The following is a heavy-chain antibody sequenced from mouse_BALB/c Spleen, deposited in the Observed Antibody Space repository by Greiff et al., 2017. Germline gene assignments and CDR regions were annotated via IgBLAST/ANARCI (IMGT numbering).Heavy chain of an antibody. D-gene: IGHD1-1*01. J-gene: IGHJ2*01. Sequence: VQLKESGPDLVAPSQSLSITCTVSGFSLTSYGVHWVRQPPGKGLEWLVVIWSDGSTTYNSALKSRLSISKDNSKSQVFLKMNSLQTDDTAMYYCARHDYGSSCFDYWGQGTTLTVSS. CDR3: ARHDYGSSCFDY. CDR1: GFSLTSYG. CDR2: IWSDGST. V-gene: IGHV2-6-2*01.